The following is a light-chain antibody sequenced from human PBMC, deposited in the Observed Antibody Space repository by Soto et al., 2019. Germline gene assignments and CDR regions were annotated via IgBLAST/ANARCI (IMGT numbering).Light chain of an antibody. CDR2: DAS. J-gene: IGKJ1*01. CDR1: QTISVS. Sequence: IQITQSPSTLSSSVGDTVTITCLSSQTISVSLAWYQQKPGKAPNLLIYDASTLQGGVPSRFSGSGSGTEFTLTVTSLQPEDFATYFCQQYDKYSTFGHGTKVE. V-gene: IGKV1-5*01. CDR3: QQYDKYST.